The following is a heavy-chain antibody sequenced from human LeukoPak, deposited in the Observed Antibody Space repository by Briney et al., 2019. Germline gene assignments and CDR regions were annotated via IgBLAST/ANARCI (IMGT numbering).Heavy chain of an antibody. J-gene: IGHJ3*02. V-gene: IGHV1-2*02. Sequence: ASVKVSCKASGYTFTGYYMHWVRQAPGQGLEWMGWINPNSGGTNYAQKFQGRVTMTRDTSISTAYMELSRLGSDDTAVYYCARTLAAILDAFDIWGQGTMVTVSS. D-gene: IGHD2-2*02. CDR3: ARTLAAILDAFDI. CDR1: GYTFTGYY. CDR2: INPNSGGT.